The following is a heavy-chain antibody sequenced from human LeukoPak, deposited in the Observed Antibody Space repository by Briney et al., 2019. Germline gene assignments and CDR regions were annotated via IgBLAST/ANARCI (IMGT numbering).Heavy chain of an antibody. CDR2: ISGNNGNT. Sequence: ASVKVSCKASGYTFSSYGLSWVRQAPGQGLEWIGWISGNNGNTNYAQKLQGRVTMTTDTSTSTAYMELRSLRSDDTAVYYCAKVGGGSWSKDAFDIWGQGTMVTVSS. V-gene: IGHV1-18*01. CDR1: GYTFSSYG. CDR3: AKVGGGSWSKDAFDI. J-gene: IGHJ3*02. D-gene: IGHD2-15*01.